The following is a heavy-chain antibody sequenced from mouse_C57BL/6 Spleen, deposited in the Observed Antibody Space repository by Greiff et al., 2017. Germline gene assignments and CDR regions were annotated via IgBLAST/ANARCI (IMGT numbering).Heavy chain of an antibody. J-gene: IGHJ3*01. Sequence: VQLQQSGAELVKPGASVKLSCKASGYTFTDYTIHWVKQRPGQGLEWIGWFYPGSGSSKYNEKFKDKATLTADKSSSTAYMELSRMTSEDSAVYFYERDESSLSYSDYVFAYWGQGTPVTVSA. V-gene: IGHV1-62-2*01. CDR3: ERDESSLSYSDYVFAY. CDR1: GYTFTDYT. CDR2: FYPGSGSS. D-gene: IGHD2-13*01.